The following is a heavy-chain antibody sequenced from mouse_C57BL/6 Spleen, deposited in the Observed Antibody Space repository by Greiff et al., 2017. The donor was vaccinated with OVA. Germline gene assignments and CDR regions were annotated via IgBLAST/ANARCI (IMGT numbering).Heavy chain of an antibody. V-gene: IGHV5-17*01. D-gene: IGHD1-1*01. J-gene: IGHJ4*01. CDR2: ISSGSSTI. CDR3: ARRYYGSSPYYAMDD. CDR1: GFTFSDYG. Sequence: EVQLQQSGGGLVKPGGSLKLSCAASGFTFSDYGMHWVRQAPEKGLEWVAYISSGSSTIYYADTVKGRFTISRDNAKNTLFLQMTSLRSEDTAMYYCARRYYGSSPYYAMDDWGQGTSVTVSS.